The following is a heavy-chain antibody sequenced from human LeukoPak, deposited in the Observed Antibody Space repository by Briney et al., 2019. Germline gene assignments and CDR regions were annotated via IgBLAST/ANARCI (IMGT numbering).Heavy chain of an antibody. Sequence: PGGSLRLSCAASGFTFSSYGMSWVRQAPGKGLEWVSAISGSGSSTYYADSVKGRFTISRYNSKNTLYLQMNSLRAEDTAVYYCARSKGQLGSYYYYMDVWGKGTTVTVSS. CDR2: ISGSGSST. V-gene: IGHV3-23*01. CDR1: GFTFSSYG. J-gene: IGHJ6*03. D-gene: IGHD6-6*01. CDR3: ARSKGQLGSYYYYMDV.